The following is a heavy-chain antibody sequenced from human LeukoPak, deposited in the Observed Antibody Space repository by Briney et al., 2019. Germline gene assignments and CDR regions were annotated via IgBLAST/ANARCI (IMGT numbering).Heavy chain of an antibody. D-gene: IGHD6-6*01. V-gene: IGHV4-59*12. J-gene: IGHJ4*02. CDR1: GGSISSYY. CDR3: ARDSPSIAAFDY. CDR2: IFYSGSA. Sequence: SETLSLTCTVSGGSISSYYWSWIRQPRGKGLEWIGYIFYSGSANYNPSLKSRVTISVGTSKNHFSLQLSSVTAADTAVYYCARDSPSIAAFDYWGQGTLVTVSS.